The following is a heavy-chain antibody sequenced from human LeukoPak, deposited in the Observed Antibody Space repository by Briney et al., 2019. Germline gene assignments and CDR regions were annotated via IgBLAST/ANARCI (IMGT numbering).Heavy chain of an antibody. CDR3: ARKGSVVRGNYYYMDV. V-gene: IGHV3-74*01. CDR1: GFTFSSYW. CDR2: INSDGSST. D-gene: IGHD3-10*01. J-gene: IGHJ6*03. Sequence: PGGSLRLSCAASGFTFSSYWMHWVRQAPGKGLVWVSRINSDGSSTSYADSVKGRFTISRDNAKNTLYLQMNSLRAEDTAVYYCARKGSVVRGNYYYMDVWGKGTTVTISS.